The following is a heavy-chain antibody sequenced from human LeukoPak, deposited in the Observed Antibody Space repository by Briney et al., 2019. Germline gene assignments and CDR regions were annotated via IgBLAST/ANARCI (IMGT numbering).Heavy chain of an antibody. CDR2: ISYDGNNK. CDR1: GFTFSRYN. CDR3: AKVRVVFNWNYAYYFDD. J-gene: IGHJ4*02. V-gene: IGHV3-30*18. Sequence: GGSLRLSCAASGFTFSRYNMHWVRQAPGKGLEWVALISYDGNNKYYADSVKGRFTISRDNSENTLYLQMNSLRAEDTAVYYCAKVRVVFNWNYAYYFDDWGQGTLVTVSS. D-gene: IGHD1-7*01.